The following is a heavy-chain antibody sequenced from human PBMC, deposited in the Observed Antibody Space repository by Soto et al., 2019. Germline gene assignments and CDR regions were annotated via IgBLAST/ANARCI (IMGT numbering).Heavy chain of an antibody. CDR2: ISLDGTIK. CDR1: GFTYTTHA. J-gene: IGHJ4*02. D-gene: IGHD1-1*01. V-gene: IGHV3-30-3*01. Sequence: QVQLVESGGGVVQPGRSLRLSCTASGFTYTTHAMHWVRQAPGKGLEWVAIISLDGTIKYYADSMKGRFTISRDTSKNTLYLQMNSLGPEDTAVYYCARDGQWNLDFWGQGTLVTVSS. CDR3: ARDGQWNLDF.